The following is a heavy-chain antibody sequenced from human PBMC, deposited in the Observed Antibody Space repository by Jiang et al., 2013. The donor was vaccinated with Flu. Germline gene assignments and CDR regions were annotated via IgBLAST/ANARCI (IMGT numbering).Heavy chain of an antibody. Sequence: IYYSGSTDYNPSLKSRVTISIDTSKNQFSLKLSSVTAADTAVYYCARDANTGYEFDYWGQGTL. J-gene: IGHJ4*02. D-gene: IGHD5-12*01. CDR2: IYYSGST. CDR3: ARDANTGYEFDY. V-gene: IGHV4-39*07.